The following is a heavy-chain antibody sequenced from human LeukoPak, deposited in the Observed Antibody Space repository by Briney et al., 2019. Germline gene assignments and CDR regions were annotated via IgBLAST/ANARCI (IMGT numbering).Heavy chain of an antibody. CDR3: TRGSSGRRDN. J-gene: IGHJ4*02. CDR1: GYTFTSCD. Sequence: ASAKVSCKASGYTFTSCDINWVRQATGQGLEWMGWMNPNSGNTGYGQSFQGRITMTRDIPIGTAYMELSNLTSEDTAIYYCTRGSSGRRDNWGQGTLVTVSA. D-gene: IGHD6-19*01. CDR2: MNPNSGNT. V-gene: IGHV1-8*01.